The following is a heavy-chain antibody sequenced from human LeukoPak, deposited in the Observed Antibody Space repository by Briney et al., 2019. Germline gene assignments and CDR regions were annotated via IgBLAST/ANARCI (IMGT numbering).Heavy chain of an antibody. CDR1: EFTFSSYG. J-gene: IGHJ4*02. D-gene: IGHD1-26*01. V-gene: IGHV3-33*01. Sequence: AGGSLRLSCAASEFTFSSYGMHWVRQAPGKGLEWVAVIWYDGSNKYYADSVKGRFTISRDNSKNTLYLQMNSLRAEDTAVYYCAREPYQGRGHFDYWGQGTLVTVSS. CDR2: IWYDGSNK. CDR3: AREPYQGRGHFDY.